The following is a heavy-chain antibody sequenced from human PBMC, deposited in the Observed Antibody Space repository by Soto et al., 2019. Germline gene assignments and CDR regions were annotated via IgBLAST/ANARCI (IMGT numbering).Heavy chain of an antibody. Sequence: QVQLVESGGGVVQPGRSLRLSCAASGSSFSSYCIHWVRQVPGKGLEWVAVISYDGTYKHYADSVKGRFTFSRDNSKKTVYLQMNSLRAEDTAVYYCAKDRRYYSSSRPFYWGQGTLVTVSS. J-gene: IGHJ4*02. V-gene: IGHV3-30*18. D-gene: IGHD6-13*01. CDR1: GSSFSSYC. CDR2: ISYDGTYK. CDR3: AKDRRYYSSSRPFY.